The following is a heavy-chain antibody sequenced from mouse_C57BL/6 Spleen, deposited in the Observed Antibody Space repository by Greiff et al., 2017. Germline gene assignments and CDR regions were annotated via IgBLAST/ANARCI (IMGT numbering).Heavy chain of an antibody. CDR3: ARRDYSNWYFDF. J-gene: IGHJ1*03. Sequence: QVQLQQPGAELVKPGASVKLSCKASGYTFTSYWMHWVKQRPGKGLEWIGMIHPNSGSTNYNEKFKSKSTLTVDKSSSTAYMQLSSLTSEDSAVNSCARRDYSNWYFDFWGKGTPVTVSS. V-gene: IGHV1-64*01. CDR2: IHPNSGST. D-gene: IGHD2-5*01. CDR1: GYTFTSYW.